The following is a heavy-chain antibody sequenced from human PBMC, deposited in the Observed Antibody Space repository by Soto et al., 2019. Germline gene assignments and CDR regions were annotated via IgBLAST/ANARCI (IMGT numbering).Heavy chain of an antibody. CDR3: ARALPYYDFWTRVDV. CDR2: ISSSSSYI. V-gene: IGHV3-21*01. CDR1: GFTFSSYS. J-gene: IGHJ6*02. D-gene: IGHD3-3*01. Sequence: GGSLRLSCAASGFTFSSYSMNWVRQAPGKGLEWVSSISSSSSYIYYADSVKGRFTISRDNAKNSLYLQMNSLRAEDTAVYYCARALPYYDFWTRVDVWGQGTTVTVSS.